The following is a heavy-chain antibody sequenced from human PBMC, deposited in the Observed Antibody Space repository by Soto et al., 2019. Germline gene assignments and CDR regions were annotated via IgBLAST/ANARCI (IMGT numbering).Heavy chain of an antibody. D-gene: IGHD3-10*01. CDR1: GYSFTSYW. Sequence: PWESLKISCKGSGYSFTSYWIGWVRQMPGKGLEWVGIIYPGDSDTRYSPSFQGQVTISADKSISTAYLQWSSLKASETAMYYCATGIIMVRGVGIYYRMAVWGKATKVTVSS. CDR2: IYPGDSDT. V-gene: IGHV5-51*01. J-gene: IGHJ6*04. CDR3: ATGIIMVRGVGIYYRMAV.